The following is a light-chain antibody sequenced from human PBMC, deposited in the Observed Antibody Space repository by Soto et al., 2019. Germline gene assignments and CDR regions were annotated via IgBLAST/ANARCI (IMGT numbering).Light chain of an antibody. CDR2: DVS. CDR1: SSDVGGYKY. J-gene: IGLJ2*01. Sequence: QSVLTQPASVSGSPGQSITISCTGTSSDVGGYKYDSWYQQHPGKAPKLMIYDVSNRPSGVSNRFSGSKSGNTASLTISGLQAEDEADYYCSSYTSSTTRVLGGGTKLTVL. CDR3: SSYTSSTTRV. V-gene: IGLV2-14*01.